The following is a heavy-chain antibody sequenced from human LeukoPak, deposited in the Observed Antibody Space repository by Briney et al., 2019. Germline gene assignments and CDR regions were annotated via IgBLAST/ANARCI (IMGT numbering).Heavy chain of an antibody. CDR1: GYTFSRFW. CDR3: AKGYNYGLDY. D-gene: IGHD5-18*01. J-gene: IGHJ4*02. CDR2: IKTDGSYT. V-gene: IGHV3-74*01. Sequence: GGSLRLSCAASGYTFSRFWMSWVRQTPGKGLVWVSQIKTDGSYTIYADSVKGRFTISRDNAENTLYLQMSSLRAEDTAVYYCAKGYNYGLDYWGQGTLVTVSS.